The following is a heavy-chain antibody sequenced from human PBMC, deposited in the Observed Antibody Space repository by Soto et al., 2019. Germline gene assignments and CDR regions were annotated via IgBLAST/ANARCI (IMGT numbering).Heavy chain of an antibody. CDR1: GFTFTSYA. J-gene: IGHJ5*02. CDR2: ISYHGRDE. CDR3: ARGRFSTTSYAGFDP. Sequence: GGSLRLSCAASGFTFTSYAMHWVRQAPGKGLEWVAAISYHGRDEYYADSVKGRFSISRDNSKNTLNLQMNSLRAEDTAVYYCARGRFSTTSYAGFDPWGQGTLVTVSS. V-gene: IGHV3-30*04. D-gene: IGHD2-2*01.